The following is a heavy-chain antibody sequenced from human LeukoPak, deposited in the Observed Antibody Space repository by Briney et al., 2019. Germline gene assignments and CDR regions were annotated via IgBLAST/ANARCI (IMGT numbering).Heavy chain of an antibody. Sequence: ASVKVSCKASGYTFTGYYMHWVRQAPGQGLEWMGWINPNSGATNYAQKFQGRVTMNTDTTISTAYMELSRLRSDDTAIYYCARGAHDHDSSEWYSYWGQGTLVTVSS. V-gene: IGHV1-2*02. CDR1: GYTFTGYY. CDR2: INPNSGAT. D-gene: IGHD1-26*01. J-gene: IGHJ4*02. CDR3: ARGAHDHDSSEWYSY.